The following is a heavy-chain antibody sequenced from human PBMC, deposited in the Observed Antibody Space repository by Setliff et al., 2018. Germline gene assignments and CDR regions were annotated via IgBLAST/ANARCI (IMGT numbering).Heavy chain of an antibody. D-gene: IGHD3-22*01. CDR2: IIPIFGTT. CDR1: GGTFNNYA. J-gene: IGHJ6*03. V-gene: IGHV1-69*13. CDR3: VREGVDSRSSTDYRYYMDV. Sequence: SVKVSCKASGGTFNNYAISWVRQAPGQGLKWMGGIIPIFGTTKYAQKFQGRVTITADESTRTAYMQLSSLGSEDTAVYYCVREGVDSRSSTDYRYYMDVWGKGTTVTVSS.